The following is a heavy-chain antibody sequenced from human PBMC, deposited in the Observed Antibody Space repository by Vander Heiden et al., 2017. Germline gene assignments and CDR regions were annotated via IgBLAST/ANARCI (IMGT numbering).Heavy chain of an antibody. CDR2: ISGSGGST. Sequence: EVPLLESGGGFVQPGVSLRLSCSASGFTFCSYARSWVRQAPGNGLEWGAAISGSGGSTYYADSVKGRFTISRDNSKNTLYLQMNSLRAEDKAVYYCAKDRGDYVWGSYFPYWGQGTLVTVSS. V-gene: IGHV3-23*01. D-gene: IGHD3-16*01. CDR3: AKDRGDYVWGSYFPY. CDR1: GFTFCSYA. J-gene: IGHJ4*02.